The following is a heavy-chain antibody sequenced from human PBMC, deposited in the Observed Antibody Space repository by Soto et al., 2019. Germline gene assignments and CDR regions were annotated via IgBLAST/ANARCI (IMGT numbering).Heavy chain of an antibody. D-gene: IGHD1-26*01. V-gene: IGHV3-30*18. CDR3: AKGGVGSTANAFDI. J-gene: IGHJ3*02. Sequence: QVQLVESGGGVVQPGRSLRLSCAASGFTFRSYGMHWVRQAPAKGLEWVAVISYDGSNKYYADSVKGRFTISRDNSKNALYLQMNSLRAEDRAVYYCAKGGVGSTANAFDIWGQGKMVTVSS. CDR2: ISYDGSNK. CDR1: GFTFRSYG.